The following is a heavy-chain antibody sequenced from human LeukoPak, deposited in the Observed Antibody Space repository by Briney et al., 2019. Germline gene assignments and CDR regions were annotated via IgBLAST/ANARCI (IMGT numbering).Heavy chain of an antibody. CDR1: GYSFTSYW. V-gene: IGHV5-51*01. D-gene: IGHD4-17*01. J-gene: IGHJ3*02. CDR3: ARSGRGAHESNAFDI. Sequence: GESLKISCKGSGYSFTSYWIGWVRQMPGKGLEWMGIIYPGDSDTRYSPSFQGQVTISADKSISTAYLQWSSLKASDTAMYYCARSGRGAHESNAFDIWGQGTMVTVSS. CDR2: IYPGDSDT.